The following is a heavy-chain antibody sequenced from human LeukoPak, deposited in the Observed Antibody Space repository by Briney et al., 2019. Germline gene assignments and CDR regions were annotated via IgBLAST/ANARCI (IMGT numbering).Heavy chain of an antibody. CDR3: AKSHSVAVAGTYSTYYFDS. D-gene: IGHD6-19*01. J-gene: IGHJ4*02. V-gene: IGHV3-23*01. CDR1: GFTFSSFA. CDR2: ISGSGASP. Sequence: GESLRLSCAASGFTFSSFAMSWVRQAPGRGLEWVSSISGSGASPYYADSVKGRFTISRDNSRNTLYLQMSSLRAEDTAVYYCAKSHSVAVAGTYSTYYFDSWGQGTLVTVSS.